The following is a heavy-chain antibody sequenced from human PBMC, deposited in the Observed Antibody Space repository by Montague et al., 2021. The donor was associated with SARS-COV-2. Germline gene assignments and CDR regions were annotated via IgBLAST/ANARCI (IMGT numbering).Heavy chain of an antibody. CDR1: GGSINSTTYY. Sequence: SETLSLTCTVSGGSINSTTYYWAWLRPPPGQELDWIVSVYYTSSNYSNPSLQSRSTMSRDTSKKQFSLKPSTVTAADACVYDCARHLPSGYDCGLDASDLWGQGTMVTVSS. V-gene: IGHV4-39*01. D-gene: IGHD5-18*01. CDR2: VYYTSSN. J-gene: IGHJ3*01. CDR3: ARHLPSGYDCGLDASDL.